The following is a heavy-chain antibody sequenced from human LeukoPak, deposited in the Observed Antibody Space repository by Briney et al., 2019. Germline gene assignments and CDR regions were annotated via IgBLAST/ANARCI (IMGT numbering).Heavy chain of an antibody. J-gene: IGHJ5*02. CDR2: ISGSGGST. CDR3: AKESLLWFGEHNWFDP. CDR1: GFTFSSYS. D-gene: IGHD3-10*01. V-gene: IGHV3-23*01. Sequence: GGSLRLSCAASGFTFSSYSMSWVRQAPGKGLEWVSAISGSGGSTYYADSVKGRFTISRDNSKNTLYLQMNSLRAEDTAVYYCAKESLLWFGEHNWFDPWGQGTLVTVSS.